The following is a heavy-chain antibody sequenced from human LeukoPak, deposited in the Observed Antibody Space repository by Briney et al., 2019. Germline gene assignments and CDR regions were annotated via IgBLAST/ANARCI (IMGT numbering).Heavy chain of an antibody. J-gene: IGHJ4*02. CDR1: GGSISNRSYC. D-gene: IGHD3-16*01. Sequence: SETLSLTCTVSGGSISNRSYCWGWIRQPPGKGXXWIGKISDSGXTYYXXSXRSRVTISIDTSKNQFSLKLSSVTATDTAVYYCARGGKVLDYFDYWGQGTLVTVSS. V-gene: IGHV4-39*01. CDR3: ARGGKVLDYFDY. CDR2: ISDSGXT.